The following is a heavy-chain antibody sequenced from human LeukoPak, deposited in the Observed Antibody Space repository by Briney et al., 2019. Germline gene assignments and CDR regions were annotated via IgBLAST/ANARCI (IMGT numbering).Heavy chain of an antibody. CDR1: GFTFSTYG. Sequence: GGSLRLSCAASGFTFSTYGMHWVRQAPGKGLEWVAVIWYDGSNKYYADSVRGRFTISRDNSKNTLYLQMNSLRAEDTAMYYCARDPIGYCSSTSCRYYYYGMDVWGQGTTVTVSS. V-gene: IGHV3-33*01. D-gene: IGHD2-2*01. CDR3: ARDPIGYCSSTSCRYYYYGMDV. CDR2: IWYDGSNK. J-gene: IGHJ6*02.